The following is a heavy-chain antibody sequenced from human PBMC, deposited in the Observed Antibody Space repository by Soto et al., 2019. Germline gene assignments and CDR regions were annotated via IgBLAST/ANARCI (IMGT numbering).Heavy chain of an antibody. V-gene: IGHV3-74*01. CDR1: GFTFSGYW. Sequence: QPGGSLRLSCAASGFTFSGYWMHWVRQAPGKGLVWVSRINSDGSSTSYADSVKGRFTISRDNAKNTLYLQMNSLRAEDTAVYYCARSHYDSSGYWSHWGQGTLVTVSS. J-gene: IGHJ4*02. CDR2: INSDGSST. D-gene: IGHD3-22*01. CDR3: ARSHYDSSGYWSH.